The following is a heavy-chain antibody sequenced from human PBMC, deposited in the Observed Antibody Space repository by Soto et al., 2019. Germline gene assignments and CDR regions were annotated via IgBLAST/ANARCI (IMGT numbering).Heavy chain of an antibody. D-gene: IGHD5-12*01. J-gene: IGHJ4*02. Sequence: QEQLVQSGAEVKKPGSSVKVSCKASGGLFSSYAISWVRQAPGQGLEWMGGIIPVFDTAYYAQKFQGRVTITADESTNTAYMELSSLRSEDTAMYYCARELATTSTYYFDYWGQGTLVTVSP. CDR2: IIPVFDTA. CDR3: ARELATTSTYYFDY. CDR1: GGLFSSYA. V-gene: IGHV1-69*01.